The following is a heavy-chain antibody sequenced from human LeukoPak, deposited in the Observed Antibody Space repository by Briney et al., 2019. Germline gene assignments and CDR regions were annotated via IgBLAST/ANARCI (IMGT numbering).Heavy chain of an antibody. CDR3: ARDEYYYDSSGYSRALDY. D-gene: IGHD3-22*01. CDR1: GFTFSSYG. Sequence: GRSLRLSCAASGFTFSSYGMHWARQAPGKGLEWVAVIWYDGSNKYHADSVKGRFTISRDNSKNTLYLQMNSLRAEDTAVYYCARDEYYYDSSGYSRALDYWGQGTLVTVSS. CDR2: IWYDGSNK. J-gene: IGHJ4*02. V-gene: IGHV3-33*01.